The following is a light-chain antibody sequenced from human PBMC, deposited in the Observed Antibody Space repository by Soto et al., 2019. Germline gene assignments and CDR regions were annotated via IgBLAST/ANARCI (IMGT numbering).Light chain of an antibody. Sequence: ALTQSPGTLSLSPGERATLSCRASRSISSSYLAWYQQNAGQAPRLLIYGASSRATGVPDRFSASGSGTDFTLTINRLEPEDFAVYYCQQYGDLPWTFGQGTKVDIK. V-gene: IGKV3-20*01. J-gene: IGKJ1*01. CDR1: RSISSSY. CDR3: QQYGDLPWT. CDR2: GAS.